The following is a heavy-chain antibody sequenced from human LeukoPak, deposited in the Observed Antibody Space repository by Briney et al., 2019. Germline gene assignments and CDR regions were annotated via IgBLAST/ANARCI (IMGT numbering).Heavy chain of an antibody. V-gene: IGHV1-2*06. D-gene: IGHD6-19*01. CDR2: INPNSGAT. Sequence: ASVKVSCKPSGYTFTGYYMHWVRQAPGQGLEWMGRINPNSGATNYAQKFQGRVTMTRDTSISTAYMELTRLRSDDTAVYYCAREAVADHAFDIWGQGTMVTVSS. CDR1: GYTFTGYY. J-gene: IGHJ3*02. CDR3: AREAVADHAFDI.